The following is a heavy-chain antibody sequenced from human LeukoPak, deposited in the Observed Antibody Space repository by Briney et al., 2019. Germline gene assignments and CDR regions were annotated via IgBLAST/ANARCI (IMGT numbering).Heavy chain of an antibody. V-gene: IGHV1-2*02. D-gene: IGHD3-3*01. CDR2: INPNSGGT. CDR1: GYTFTGYY. Sequence: ASVKVSCKASGYTFTGYYMHWVRQAPGQGLEWMGWINPNSGGTNYAQKFQGRVTMTRDTSISTAYMELSRLRSDDTAVYYCARGTNTPYYALWSGVTDNWFDPWGQGTLVTVSS. CDR3: ARGTNTPYYALWSGVTDNWFDP. J-gene: IGHJ5*02.